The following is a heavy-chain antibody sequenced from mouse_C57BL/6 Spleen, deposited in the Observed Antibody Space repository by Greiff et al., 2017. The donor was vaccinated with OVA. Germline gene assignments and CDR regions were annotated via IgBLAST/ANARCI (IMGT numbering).Heavy chain of an antibody. D-gene: IGHD2-3*01. CDR3: AREGDGPYYFDY. J-gene: IGHJ2*01. CDR1: GYAFSSYW. Sequence: VKLMESGAELVKPGASVKISCKASGYAFSSYWMNWVKQRPGKGLEWIGQIYPGDGDTNYNGKFKGKATLTADKSSSTAYMQLSSLTSEDSAVYFCAREGDGPYYFDYWGQGTTLTVSS. V-gene: IGHV1-80*01. CDR2: IYPGDGDT.